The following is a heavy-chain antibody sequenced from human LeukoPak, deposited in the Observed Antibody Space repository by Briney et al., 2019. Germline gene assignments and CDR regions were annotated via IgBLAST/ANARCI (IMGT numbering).Heavy chain of an antibody. V-gene: IGHV5-51*01. CDR2: IYPSDSDT. CDR3: ARLEVAAPPYYYYGMDV. CDR1: EYRFTSYW. D-gene: IGHD2-15*01. Sequence: GESLKISCKGSEYRFTSYWIGWVRQMPGKGLEWMGIIYPSDSDTKYSPSFQGQVIISADRSVRAAYLEWRSLKTSDTAMYYCARLEVAAPPYYYYGMDVWGQGTTVTVSS. J-gene: IGHJ6*02.